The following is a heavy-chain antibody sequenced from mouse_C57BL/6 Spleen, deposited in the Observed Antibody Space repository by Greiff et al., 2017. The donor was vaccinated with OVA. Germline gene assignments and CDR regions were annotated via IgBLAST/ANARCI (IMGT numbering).Heavy chain of an antibody. CDR1: GFSLTSYG. CDR2: IWSGGST. D-gene: IGHD1-1*01. J-gene: IGHJ1*03. CDR3: ARNSNWYCDV. V-gene: IGHV2-2*01. Sequence: VHLVESGPGLVQPSQCLSITCTVSGFSLTSYGVHWVRQSPGKGLEWLGVIWSGGSTDYNAAFIHSLSISTDNTKSQVFYKMHSLQADDAAIYYCARNSNWYCDVWGTGTTVTVSS.